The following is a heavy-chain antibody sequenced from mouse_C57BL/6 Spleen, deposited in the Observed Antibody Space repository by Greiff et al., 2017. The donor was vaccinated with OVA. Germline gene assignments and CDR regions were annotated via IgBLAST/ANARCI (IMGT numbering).Heavy chain of an antibody. CDR1: GFTFTDYY. V-gene: IGHV7-3*01. CDR3: ARSELGPYAMDY. Sequence: EVKLVESGGGLVQPGGSLSLSCAASGFTFTDYYMSWVRQPPGKALEWLGFIRNKANGYTTEYSASVKGRFTISRDNSQSILYLQMNALRAEDSATYYCARSELGPYAMDYWGQGTSVTVSS. J-gene: IGHJ4*01. D-gene: IGHD4-1*01. CDR2: IRNKANGYTT.